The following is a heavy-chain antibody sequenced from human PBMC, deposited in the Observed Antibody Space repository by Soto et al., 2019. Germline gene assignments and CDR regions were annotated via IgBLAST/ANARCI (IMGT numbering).Heavy chain of an antibody. V-gene: IGHV4-34*01. D-gene: IGHD5-18*01. CDR3: ARRRGYSYGSLDY. CDR1: GGSFSGYY. CDR2: INHSGST. J-gene: IGHJ4*01. Sequence: SETLSLTCAVYGGSFSGYYWSWIRQPPGKGLEWIGEINHSGSTNYNPSLKSRVTRSVDTSKNQFSLKLSSVTAADTAVYYCARRRGYSYGSLDYWGQGTLVTHSS.